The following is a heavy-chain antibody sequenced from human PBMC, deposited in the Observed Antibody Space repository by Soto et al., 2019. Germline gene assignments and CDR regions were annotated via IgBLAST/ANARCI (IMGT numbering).Heavy chain of an antibody. CDR1: GYIFSDYG. D-gene: IGHD3-10*01. J-gene: IGHJ4*02. CDR3: ARAVHTMIQGVRFRVDQ. Sequence: ASVKVSCKASGYIFSDYGINWVRQAPGQGLEWMGWINPNGGGTKYAQKFQGRVTMTRDTSINTAYMELTRLTSDDTAVYYCARAVHTMIQGVRFRVDQWGQGTLVTVSS. CDR2: INPNGGGT. V-gene: IGHV1-2*02.